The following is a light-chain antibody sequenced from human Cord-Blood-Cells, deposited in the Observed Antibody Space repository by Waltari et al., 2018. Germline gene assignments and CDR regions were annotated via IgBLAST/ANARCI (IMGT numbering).Light chain of an antibody. J-gene: IGKJ1*01. V-gene: IGKV1-5*03. CDR3: QQYNSWT. CDR2: KAS. CDR1: QSISSW. Sequence: DIQMTPSPSTLSASVGDRVTITCRARQSISSWLAWYQQKPGKAPKRLIYKASSLESGVPSRFSGSGSGTEFTLTNSSLQPDDFATYYCQQYNSWTFGQGTKVEIK.